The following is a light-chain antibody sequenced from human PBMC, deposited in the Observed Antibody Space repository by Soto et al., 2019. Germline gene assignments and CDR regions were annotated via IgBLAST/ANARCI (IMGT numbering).Light chain of an antibody. CDR1: SSDVGGYNY. V-gene: IGLV2-8*01. J-gene: IGLJ2*01. Sequence: QSALTQPPSACGSPEQSVTISCTGTSSDVGGYNYVSWYQQHPGKAPKLMISELSKRPSGVPDRFSGSKSGNTASLTVSGLQAEDEADYYCSSFAGNNNLVFGGGTKLTVL. CDR3: SSFAGNNNLV. CDR2: ELS.